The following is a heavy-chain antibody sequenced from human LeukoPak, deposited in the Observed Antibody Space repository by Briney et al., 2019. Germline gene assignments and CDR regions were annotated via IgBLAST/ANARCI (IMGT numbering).Heavy chain of an antibody. V-gene: IGHV4-4*07. CDR1: GGSISSYY. CDR3: ARGGPYSSGWYGFVY. J-gene: IGHJ4*02. D-gene: IGHD6-19*01. Sequence: PSETLSLTCTVSGGSISSYYWSWIRQPAVKGLEWIGRIYTSGSTNYNPSLKSRVTMSVGTSKNQFSLKLSSVTAADTAVYYCARGGPYSSGWYGFVYWGQGTLVTVSS. CDR2: IYTSGST.